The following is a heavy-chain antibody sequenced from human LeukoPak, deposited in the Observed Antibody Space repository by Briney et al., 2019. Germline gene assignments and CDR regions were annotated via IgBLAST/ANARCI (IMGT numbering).Heavy chain of an antibody. CDR3: AKKMLVAIKETSRA. CDR1: GFTFSNYD. Sequence: GGSLRLSCAASGFTFSNYDLSWVRQAPGKGLEWVSGISASGDSTYYADSVKARFTISRDNFKNTVCLQMNSVRAEDTAVYYCAKKMLVAIKETSRARGQGTLVTVSS. CDR2: ISASGDST. J-gene: IGHJ4*02. D-gene: IGHD3-22*01. V-gene: IGHV3-23*01.